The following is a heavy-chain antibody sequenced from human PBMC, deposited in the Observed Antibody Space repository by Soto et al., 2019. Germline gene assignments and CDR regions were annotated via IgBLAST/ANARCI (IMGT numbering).Heavy chain of an antibody. V-gene: IGHV1-18*01. Sequence: GASVKVSCKASGYTFSTYGISWVRQAPGQGLEWMGWVGANNGNTDYAQKFQGRVTMTTDTSTSTAYMELRSLRSDDTAVYYCARDRGSGWFVYWGQGTPVTVPS. CDR1: GYTFSTYG. J-gene: IGHJ4*02. D-gene: IGHD6-19*01. CDR3: ARDRGSGWFVY. CDR2: VGANNGNT.